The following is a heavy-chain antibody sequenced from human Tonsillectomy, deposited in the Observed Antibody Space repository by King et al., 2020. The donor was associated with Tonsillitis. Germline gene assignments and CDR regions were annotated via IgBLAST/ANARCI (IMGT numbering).Heavy chain of an antibody. J-gene: IGHJ6*02. CDR3: ARDQGSSWYNYYYYCMDV. V-gene: IGHV3-33*05. CDR2: ISYDGSNK. Sequence: VQLVESGGGVVQPGRSLRLSCAASGFTFSSYGMHWVRQAPGKGLEWVAVISYDGSNKYYADSVKGRFTISRDNSKKTLYLQMNRLRAEDTAVYYCARDQGSSWYNYYYYCMDVWGQGTTVTVSS. D-gene: IGHD6-13*01. CDR1: GFTFSSYG.